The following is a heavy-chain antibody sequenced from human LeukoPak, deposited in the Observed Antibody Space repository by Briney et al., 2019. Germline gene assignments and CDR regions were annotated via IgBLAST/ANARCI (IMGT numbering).Heavy chain of an antibody. CDR2: ISYSGST. D-gene: IGHD6-13*01. CDR3: AGYSSSWGAYDAFDI. Sequence: SETLSLTCTVSGGSISRYYWSWIRQPPGKGLEWIGYISYSGSTNYNPSLKSRVTMSVDTSKNQFSLKLSSVTAADTAVYYCAGYSSSWGAYDAFDIWGQGTMVAVSS. J-gene: IGHJ3*02. V-gene: IGHV4-59*12. CDR1: GGSISRYY.